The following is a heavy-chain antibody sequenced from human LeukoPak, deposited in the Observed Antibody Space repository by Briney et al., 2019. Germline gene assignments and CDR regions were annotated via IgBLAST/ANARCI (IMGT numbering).Heavy chain of an antibody. D-gene: IGHD6-13*01. CDR2: IYYSGST. V-gene: IGHV4-39*07. CDR1: GGSISSSSYY. J-gene: IGHJ3*02. CDR3: ASESIITQQLVRNDAFDI. Sequence: RPSETLSLTCTVSGGSISSSSYYWGWIRQPPGKGLEWIGSIYYSGSTYYNPSLKSRVTISVDTSKNQFSLKLSSVTAADTAVYYCASESIITQQLVRNDAFDIWGQGTMVTVSS.